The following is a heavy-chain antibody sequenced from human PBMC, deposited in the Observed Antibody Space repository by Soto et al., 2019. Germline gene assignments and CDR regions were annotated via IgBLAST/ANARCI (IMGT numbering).Heavy chain of an antibody. J-gene: IGHJ5*02. CDR1: GGSIGSSSYY. D-gene: IGHD3-10*01. CDR3: ARRPLGVNGCDP. CDR2: IYYSGST. Sequence: QLQLQESGPGLVKPSGILSLTCTVSGGSIGSSSYYWGWVRQPPGKGLGWIGPIYYSGSTSYNPSLKSRVSMSVDTSKNQFSVNLSSVTAADTAFYYCARRPLGVNGCDPWGQGTLVTVSS. V-gene: IGHV4-39*01.